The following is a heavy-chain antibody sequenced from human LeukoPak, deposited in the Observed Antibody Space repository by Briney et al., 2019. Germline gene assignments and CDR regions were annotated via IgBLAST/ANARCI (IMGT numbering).Heavy chain of an antibody. CDR2: MNPNSGNT. D-gene: IGHD3-22*01. Sequence: ASVTVSCKASGYTFTSYDTNWMRQVTGQGLEWMGWMNPNSGNTGYAQKLQDRVTMTRNTSIKTAYMELSSLRSEDMAVYYCARGFRDSSGRKPDYWGQGTLVTVSS. CDR1: GYTFTSYD. V-gene: IGHV1-8*01. J-gene: IGHJ4*02. CDR3: ARGFRDSSGRKPDY.